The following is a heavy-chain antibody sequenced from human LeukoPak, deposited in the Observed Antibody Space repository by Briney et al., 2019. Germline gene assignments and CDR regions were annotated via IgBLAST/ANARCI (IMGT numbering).Heavy chain of an antibody. J-gene: IGHJ6*03. CDR1: GGSINTNTFF. D-gene: IGHD3-3*01. V-gene: IGHV4-39*01. CDR3: VRQSRIFGVTRPGYMDV. Sequence: SETLSLTCGVSGGSINTNTFFWGWIRQPPGKGLEWIGNVFYSGNTMYNPSLKNRVTLSIDTSKSQFSLGLSSVTAADTAMYWCVRQSRIFGVTRPGYMDVWGKGIMVSVSS. CDR2: VFYSGNT.